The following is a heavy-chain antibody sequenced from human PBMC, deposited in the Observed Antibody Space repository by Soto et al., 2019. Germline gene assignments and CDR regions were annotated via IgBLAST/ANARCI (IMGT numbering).Heavy chain of an antibody. Sequence: EVQLVESGGGLVKPGRSLRLSCTASGFTFGDYAMSWFRQAPGKGLEWVGFIRSKAYGGTTEYAASVKGRFTISRDDSKSIAYLQMNSLKTEDTAVYYCTSPQYYDILPSDYWGQGTLVTVSS. V-gene: IGHV3-49*05. CDR2: IRSKAYGGTT. CDR3: TSPQYYDILPSDY. CDR1: GFTFGDYA. D-gene: IGHD3-9*01. J-gene: IGHJ4*02.